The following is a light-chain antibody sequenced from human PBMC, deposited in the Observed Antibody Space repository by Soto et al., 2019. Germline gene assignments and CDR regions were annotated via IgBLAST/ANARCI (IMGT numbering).Light chain of an antibody. Sequence: EIVLTQSPGTLSLSPGERVTLSCRTSQSISNNHLAWYQQKPGQAPRLLIHGTSNRATGVPHRFSGSGSGTDFTLTFSRLEPEDFAVYYCEYYGTSITFGGGTNVDIK. V-gene: IGKV3-20*01. CDR3: EYYGTSIT. CDR2: GTS. J-gene: IGKJ4*01. CDR1: QSISNNH.